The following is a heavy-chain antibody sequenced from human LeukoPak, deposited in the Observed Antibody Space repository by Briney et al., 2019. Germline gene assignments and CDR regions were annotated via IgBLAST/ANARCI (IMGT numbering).Heavy chain of an antibody. Sequence: GGSLRLSCAASGFTFSTFGFNWVRQAPGKGLEWVSSISHSSTYISYADSVKGRFTISRDNARNSLFLQMNSLRAEDTAVYYCARGYYYDSSVAYWGQGPLVTVSS. D-gene: IGHD3-22*01. J-gene: IGHJ4*02. CDR3: ARGYYYDSSVAY. V-gene: IGHV3-21*01. CDR1: GFTFSTFG. CDR2: ISHSSTYI.